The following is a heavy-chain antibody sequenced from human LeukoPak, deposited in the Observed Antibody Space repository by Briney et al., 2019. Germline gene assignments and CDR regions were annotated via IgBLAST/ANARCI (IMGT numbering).Heavy chain of an antibody. J-gene: IGHJ4*02. CDR1: GFTFSSYT. D-gene: IGHD5-18*01. V-gene: IGHV3-30*04. CDR2: ISYDGSKK. Sequence: GGSLRLSCAASGFTFSSYTMHWVRQAPGKGLEWVALISYDGSKKFYADSVKGRFTISRDNSKNTLYVQMNSLRVEDTAVYYCARDLGGYSYGYGFDYWGQGTLVTVSS. CDR3: ARDLGGYSYGYGFDY.